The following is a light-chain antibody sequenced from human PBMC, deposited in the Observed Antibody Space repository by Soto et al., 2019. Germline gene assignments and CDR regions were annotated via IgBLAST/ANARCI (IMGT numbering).Light chain of an antibody. V-gene: IGKV1-39*01. CDR3: QQTYSTPYA. Sequence: DIQMTQSPSSLSAFVGDRVTITCRASQSLSTYLNWYQQKPGKAPKLLIYAASSLQGGVPSRFTGSGSVTDFTLTISSLQPEDFATYYCQQTYSTPYAFGQGTKLQIK. J-gene: IGKJ2*01. CDR1: QSLSTY. CDR2: AAS.